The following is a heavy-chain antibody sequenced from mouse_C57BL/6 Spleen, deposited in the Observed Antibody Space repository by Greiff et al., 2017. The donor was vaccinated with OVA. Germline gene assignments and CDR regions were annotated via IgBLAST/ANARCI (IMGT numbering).Heavy chain of an antibody. V-gene: IGHV5-6*01. D-gene: IGHD2-4*01. CDR2: ISSGGSYT. Sequence: EVQRVESGGDLVKPGGSLKLSCAASGFTFSSYGMSWVRQTPDKRLEWVATISSGGSYTYYPDSVKGRFTISRDNAKNTLYLQMSSLKSEDTAMYYCARRGYDYDGGYFDYWGQGTTLTVSS. CDR3: ARRGYDYDGGYFDY. J-gene: IGHJ2*01. CDR1: GFTFSSYG.